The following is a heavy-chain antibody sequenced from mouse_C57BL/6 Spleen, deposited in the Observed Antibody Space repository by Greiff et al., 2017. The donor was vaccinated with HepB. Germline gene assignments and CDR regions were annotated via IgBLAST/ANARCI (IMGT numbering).Heavy chain of an antibody. D-gene: IGHD2-13*01. CDR1: GFTFSSYA. CDR2: ISSGGDYI. V-gene: IGHV5-9-1*02. J-gene: IGHJ4*01. Sequence: EVQLQESGEGLVKPGGSLKLSCAASGFTFSSYAMSWVRQTPEKRLEWVAYISSGGDYIYYADTVKGRFTISRANARNTLYLQMSSLKSEDTAMYYCTRAGGYYGDYYYAMDYWGQGTSVTVSS. CDR3: TRAGGYYGDYYYAMDY.